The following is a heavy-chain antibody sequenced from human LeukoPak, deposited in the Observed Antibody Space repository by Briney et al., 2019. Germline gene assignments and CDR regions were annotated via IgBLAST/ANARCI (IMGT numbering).Heavy chain of an antibody. CDR2: INPSGGST. Sequence: VASVTVSCKASGYTFTSYYRHWVGQAPGQGLEWMGLINPSGGSTNYAQKFQGRVTMTRDTSTSTVYMELSSLRSEDTAVYYCARMYRPYYFDYWGQGTLVTVSS. J-gene: IGHJ4*02. V-gene: IGHV1-46*01. CDR1: GYTFTSYY. CDR3: ARMYRPYYFDY. D-gene: IGHD1-26*01.